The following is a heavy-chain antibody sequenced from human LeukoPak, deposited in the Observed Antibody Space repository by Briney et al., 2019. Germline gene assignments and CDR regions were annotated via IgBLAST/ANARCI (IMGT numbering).Heavy chain of an antibody. CDR1: GGSISSSSYY. CDR2: IYYSGST. V-gene: IGHV4-39*07. Sequence: SETLSLTCTVSGGSISSSSYYWGWIRQPPGKGLEWIGSIYYSGSTYYNPSLKSRVTISVDTSKNQFSLKLSSVTAADTAVYYCAREPGPLDYWGQGILVTVSS. CDR3: AREPGPLDY. D-gene: IGHD3-10*01. J-gene: IGHJ4*02.